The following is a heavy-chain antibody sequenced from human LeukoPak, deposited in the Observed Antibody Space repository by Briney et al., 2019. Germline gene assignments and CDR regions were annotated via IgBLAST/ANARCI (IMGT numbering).Heavy chain of an antibody. V-gene: IGHV3-11*01. CDR1: GFTFSDYY. CDR3: ARDPTPMNDWFDP. D-gene: IGHD1-1*01. CDR2: ISSSGRTI. J-gene: IGHJ5*02. Sequence: GGSLRLSCAASGFTFSDYYMSWIRQAPGKGLEWVSYISSSGRTIYYADSVKGRFTISRDNAKNSLYLQMNSLRAEDTAVYYCARDPTPMNDWFDPWGQGTLVTVSS.